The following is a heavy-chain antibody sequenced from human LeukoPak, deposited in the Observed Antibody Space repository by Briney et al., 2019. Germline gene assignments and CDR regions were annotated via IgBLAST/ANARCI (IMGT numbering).Heavy chain of an antibody. D-gene: IGHD3-16*01. Sequence: GPVKVSCKASGYTFTSYGISWVRQAPGQGLEWMGWISAYNGNTNYAQKLQGRVTMTTDTSTSTAYMELRSLRSDDTAVYYCARGPSKPHLRADDYWGQGTLVTVSS. CDR2: ISAYNGNT. CDR1: GYTFTSYG. J-gene: IGHJ4*02. CDR3: ARGPSKPHLRADDY. V-gene: IGHV1-18*01.